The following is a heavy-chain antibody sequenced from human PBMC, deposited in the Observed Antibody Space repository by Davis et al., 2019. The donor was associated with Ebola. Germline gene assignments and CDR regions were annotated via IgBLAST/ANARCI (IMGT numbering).Heavy chain of an antibody. J-gene: IGHJ4*02. D-gene: IGHD2-2*02. Sequence: GESLKISCAASRFTFSGSAMHWVRQASGKGLEWVGRIRSKANSYATAYAASVKGRFTISRDDSKNTAYLQMNSLKTEDTAVYYCVGSDCSSTSCYTGGDYWGQGTLVTVSS. V-gene: IGHV3-73*01. CDR1: RFTFSGSA. CDR2: IRSKANSYAT. CDR3: VGSDCSSTSCYTGGDY.